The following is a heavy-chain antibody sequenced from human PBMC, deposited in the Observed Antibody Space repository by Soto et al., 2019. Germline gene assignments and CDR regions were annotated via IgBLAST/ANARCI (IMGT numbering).Heavy chain of an antibody. J-gene: IGHJ3*02. CDR3: ARDQDSSSHDAFDI. CDR2: ISAYNGNT. CDR1: GYTFTSYG. D-gene: IGHD6-6*01. V-gene: IGHV1-18*01. Sequence: ASVNVSCKASGYTFTSYGISWVRQAPGQGLEWMGWISAYNGNTNYAQKLQGRVTMTTDTSTSTAYMELRSLRSDDTAVYYCARDQDSSSHDAFDIWGQGTMVTVSS.